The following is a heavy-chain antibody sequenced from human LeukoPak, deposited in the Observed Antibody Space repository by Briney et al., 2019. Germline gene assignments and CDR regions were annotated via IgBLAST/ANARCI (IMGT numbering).Heavy chain of an antibody. Sequence: SETLSLTCTVSGGSISSYYWFWIRQPAGKGLEWIGRIFTSGSTNYNPSLESRVTISVDTSKNQSSLKLSSVTAADTAVYYCARHLGYCSSTSCYNWFDPWGQGTLVTVSS. J-gene: IGHJ5*02. CDR2: IFTSGST. V-gene: IGHV4-4*07. CDR1: GGSISSYY. CDR3: ARHLGYCSSTSCYNWFDP. D-gene: IGHD2-2*01.